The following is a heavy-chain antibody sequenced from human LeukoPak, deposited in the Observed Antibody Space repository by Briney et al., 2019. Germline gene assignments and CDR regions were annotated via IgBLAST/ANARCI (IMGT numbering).Heavy chain of an antibody. CDR2: ISSNGGST. V-gene: IGHV3-64*01. CDR3: ARASHIVAPVDY. Sequence: AGGSLRLSCAASGFTFSSYAMHWVRRAPGKGLEYVSAISSNGGSTYYANSVKGRFTISRDNSKNTLYLQMGSLRAEDMAVYYCARASHIVAPVDYWGQGTLVTVSS. D-gene: IGHD5-12*01. CDR1: GFTFSSYA. J-gene: IGHJ4*02.